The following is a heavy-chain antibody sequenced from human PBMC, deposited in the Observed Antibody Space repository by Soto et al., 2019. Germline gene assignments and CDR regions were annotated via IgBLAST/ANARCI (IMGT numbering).Heavy chain of an antibody. CDR1: GYTFTSYA. V-gene: IGHV1-3*01. CDR2: INAGNGNT. CDR3: AMVDNYVTPTPQDV. Sequence: ASVKVSCKASGYTFTSYAMHWVRQAPGQRLEWMGWINAGNGNTKYSQKFQGRVTVTKDTSASTAYMELSSLRSEDTAVYYCAMVDNYVTPTPQDVWGQGTKVTVSS. D-gene: IGHD3-16*01. J-gene: IGHJ6*02.